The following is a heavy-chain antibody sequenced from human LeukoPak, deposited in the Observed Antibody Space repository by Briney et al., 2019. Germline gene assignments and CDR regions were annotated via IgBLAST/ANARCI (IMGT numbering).Heavy chain of an antibody. CDR1: GYSFTSYW. CDR2: IYPGDSDT. CDR3: ARLNGYSSGWYYFDY. J-gene: IGHJ4*02. V-gene: IGHV5-51*01. Sequence: GESLKISCKGSGYSFTSYWIGWVRQMPGKGLEWMGIIYPGDSDTRYSPSFQGQVTISADKSISTAHLQWSSLKASDTAMYYCARLNGYSSGWYYFDYWGQGTLVTVSS. D-gene: IGHD6-19*01.